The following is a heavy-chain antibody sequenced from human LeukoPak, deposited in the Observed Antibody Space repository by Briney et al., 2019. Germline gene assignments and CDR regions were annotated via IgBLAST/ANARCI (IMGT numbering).Heavy chain of an antibody. V-gene: IGHV4-39*07. Sequence: SETLSLTCTVSGGSISSSSYYWGWIRQPPGKGLEWIGSIYYSGSTYYNPSLKSRVTISVDTSKNQFSLKLSSVTAADTAVYYCAREHNYYDSSGLDYWGQGTLVTVSS. CDR2: IYYSGST. J-gene: IGHJ4*02. CDR1: GGSISSSSYY. CDR3: AREHNYYDSSGLDY. D-gene: IGHD3-22*01.